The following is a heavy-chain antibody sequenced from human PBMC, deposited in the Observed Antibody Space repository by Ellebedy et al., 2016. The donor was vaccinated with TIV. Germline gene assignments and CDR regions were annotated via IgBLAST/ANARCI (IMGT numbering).Heavy chain of an antibody. D-gene: IGHD3-10*01. Sequence: MPSETLSLTCTVSGGSISSFYWSWIRQPAGNGPEWIGRLHPSGTTNYNDSLKSRVTVSVDTSKNQFSLKLVSVTPADTAVYYCARGGASSLPFDYWGQGVLVTVSS. J-gene: IGHJ4*02. V-gene: IGHV4-4*07. CDR2: LHPSGTT. CDR1: GGSISSFY. CDR3: ARGGASSLPFDY.